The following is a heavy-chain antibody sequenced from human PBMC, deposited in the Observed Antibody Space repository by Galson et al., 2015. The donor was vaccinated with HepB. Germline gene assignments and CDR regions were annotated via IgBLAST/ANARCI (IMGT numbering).Heavy chain of an antibody. D-gene: IGHD3-22*01. CDR3: ARDRATMIVAGEGLDY. J-gene: IGHJ4*02. CDR1: GFTFSSYW. V-gene: IGHV3-74*01. CDR2: INSDGSST. Sequence: SLRLSCAASGFTFSSYWMHWVRQAPGKGLVWVSRINSDGSSTSYADSVKGRFTISRDNAKNTLYLQMNSLRAEDTAVYYCARDRATMIVAGEGLDYWGQGTLVTVSS.